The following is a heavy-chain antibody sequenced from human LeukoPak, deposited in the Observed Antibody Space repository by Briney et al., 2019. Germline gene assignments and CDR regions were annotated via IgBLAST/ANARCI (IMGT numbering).Heavy chain of an antibody. J-gene: IGHJ6*03. CDR2: ISRSSSYI. CDR1: GFTFSSYR. Sequence: GGSLRLSCAASGFTFSSYRMNWVRQAPGKGLEWVSSISRSSSYINYVDSVKGRFTISRDNAKNSLYLQMNSLRAEDTAVYARDGDPAYYYYMDVWGKGTTVTVSS. D-gene: IGHD6-25*01. V-gene: IGHV3-21*01. CDR3: DGDPAYYYYMDV.